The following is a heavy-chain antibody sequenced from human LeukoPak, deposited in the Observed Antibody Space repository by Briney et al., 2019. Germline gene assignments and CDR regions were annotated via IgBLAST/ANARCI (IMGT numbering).Heavy chain of an antibody. CDR1: GSSISSSSYY. D-gene: IGHD6-19*01. J-gene: IGHJ4*02. V-gene: IGHV4-39*01. Sequence: SETLSLTCTVSGSSISSSSYYWGWIRQPPGKGLEWIGSIYYSGTTYYNPSLKSRVTISVDTSKNQFSLKLSSVTAADTAVYYCARQMRTAVAGPNFDYWGQGTLVTVSS. CDR3: ARQMRTAVAGPNFDY. CDR2: IYYSGTT.